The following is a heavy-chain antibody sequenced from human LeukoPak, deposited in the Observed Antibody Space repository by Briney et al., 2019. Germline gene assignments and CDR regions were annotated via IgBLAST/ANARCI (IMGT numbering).Heavy chain of an antibody. J-gene: IGHJ1*01. Sequence: GASVKVSCKASGGTFSSYAISWVRQAPGQGLEWMGRIIPILGIANYAQKFQGRVTITADKSTSTAYMELSSLRSEDTAVYYCARADKSVVVTAIRWSGRAYXEYFQ. V-gene: IGHV1-69*04. CDR1: GGTFSSYA. CDR2: IIPILGIA. D-gene: IGHD2-21*02. CDR3: ARADKSVVVTAIRWSGRAYXEYFQ.